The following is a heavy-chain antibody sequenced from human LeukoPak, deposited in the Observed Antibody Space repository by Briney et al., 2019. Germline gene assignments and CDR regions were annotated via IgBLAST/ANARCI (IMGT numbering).Heavy chain of an antibody. D-gene: IGHD6-19*01. CDR1: GFTFSSYW. Sequence: PGGSLRLSCAASGFTFSSYWMSWVHQAPGKGLEWVANIKQDGSEKYYVDSVKGRFTISRDNAKNSLYLQMNSLRAEDTAVYYCARVPYSSGWSIDYWGQGTLVTVSS. J-gene: IGHJ4*02. CDR2: IKQDGSEK. V-gene: IGHV3-7*01. CDR3: ARVPYSSGWSIDY.